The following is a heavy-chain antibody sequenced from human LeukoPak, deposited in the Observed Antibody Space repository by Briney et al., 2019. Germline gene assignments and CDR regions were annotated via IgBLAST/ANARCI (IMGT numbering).Heavy chain of an antibody. CDR2: IYYSGST. Sequence: SETLSLTCTVSGGSISSYYWSWIRQPPGKGLEWIGYIYYSGSTNYNPSLKSRVTISVDTSKNQFSLKLSSVTAADTAVYYCARALDYYDLWYFDYWGQGTLVTVSS. J-gene: IGHJ4*02. CDR1: GGSISSYY. CDR3: ARALDYYDLWYFDY. V-gene: IGHV4-59*01. D-gene: IGHD3-22*01.